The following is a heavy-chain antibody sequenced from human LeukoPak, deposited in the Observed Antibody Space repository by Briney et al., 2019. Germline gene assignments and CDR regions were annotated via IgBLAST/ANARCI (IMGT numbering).Heavy chain of an antibody. CDR3: ARLGYDILTGYYQNAFDI. D-gene: IGHD3-9*01. Sequence: SETLSLTCTVSGGSISSYYWSWIRQPAGKGLEWIGRIYTSGSTNYNPSLKSRVTMSVDTSKNQFSLKLSSVTAADTAVYYCARLGYDILTGYYQNAFDIWGQGTMVTVSS. V-gene: IGHV4-4*07. J-gene: IGHJ3*02. CDR2: IYTSGST. CDR1: GGSISSYY.